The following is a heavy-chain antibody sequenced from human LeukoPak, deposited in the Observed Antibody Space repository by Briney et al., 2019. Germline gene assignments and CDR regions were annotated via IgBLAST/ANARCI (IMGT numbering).Heavy chain of an antibody. J-gene: IGHJ4*02. Sequence: SETLSLTCTVSGASISSYYWSWIRQPPGKGLEWIGYIYYSGSTNYNPSLKSRVTISVDTSTNQFSLKLSSVTAADTAVYYCARTKAATVSFDYWGQGTLVTVSS. CDR1: GASISSYY. CDR3: ARTKAATVSFDY. V-gene: IGHV4-59*01. D-gene: IGHD6-25*01. CDR2: IYYSGST.